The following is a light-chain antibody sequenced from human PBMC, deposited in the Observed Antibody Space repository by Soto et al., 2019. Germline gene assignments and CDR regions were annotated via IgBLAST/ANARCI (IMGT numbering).Light chain of an antibody. Sequence: EIVVTPSPATLSLSPGERATLSCRSIQSVIRYFAWYQQKPGQAPRLLLYDASNRATGLPARFSGSGSGTDFTLIISSLEPEDFDMHYCQQRTKGLTFGGGPKVEIK. CDR1: QSVIRY. CDR2: DAS. J-gene: IGKJ4*01. CDR3: QQRTKGLT. V-gene: IGKV3-11*01.